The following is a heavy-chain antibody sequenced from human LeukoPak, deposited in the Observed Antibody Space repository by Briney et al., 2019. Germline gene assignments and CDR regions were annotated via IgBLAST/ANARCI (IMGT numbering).Heavy chain of an antibody. CDR1: GGSISGGNHY. V-gene: IGHV4-61*02. Sequence: SETLSLTCSVSGGSISGGNHYWSWIRQSAGKGLEWIGRIDSSGNRNYSPSLQSRVTISPDTSKRQFSLKLSSVTAADTAVYYCARESYASTGCFSRRGYSYSYYGIDVWGQGTTVTASS. CDR3: ARESYASTGCFSRRGYSYSYYGIDV. D-gene: IGHD3-22*01. J-gene: IGHJ6*02. CDR2: IDSSGNR.